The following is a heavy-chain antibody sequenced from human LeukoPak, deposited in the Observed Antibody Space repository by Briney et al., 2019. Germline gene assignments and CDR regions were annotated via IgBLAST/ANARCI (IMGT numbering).Heavy chain of an antibody. J-gene: IGHJ4*02. CDR3: ARGRDGLNFVDH. Sequence: SQTLSLTCAISGDSVSSPSASWNWIRQSPSRGLEWLGRTYYRSKWYSDYAEFVKSRMTINADTSKNRFSLQLNSVNPADTAVYYCARGRDGLNFVDHWGQGTLVTVSS. CDR1: GDSVSSPSAS. D-gene: IGHD5-24*01. V-gene: IGHV6-1*01. CDR2: TYYRSKWYS.